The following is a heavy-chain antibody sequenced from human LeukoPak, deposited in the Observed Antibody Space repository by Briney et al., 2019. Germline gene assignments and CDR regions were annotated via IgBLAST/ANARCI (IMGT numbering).Heavy chain of an antibody. J-gene: IGHJ4*02. CDR3: ARGRASGGYPHFDS. D-gene: IGHD6-19*01. Sequence: SETLSLTCTVSGGSIDSYYWTWLRQPPGKGLEGIAYIFYSASTNYNPSLKSRATITVDTAKTQFSLKLRSVTAADMAVYYCARGRASGGYPHFDSWGQGIQVTVSS. CDR2: IFYSAST. CDR1: GGSIDSYY. V-gene: IGHV4-59*01.